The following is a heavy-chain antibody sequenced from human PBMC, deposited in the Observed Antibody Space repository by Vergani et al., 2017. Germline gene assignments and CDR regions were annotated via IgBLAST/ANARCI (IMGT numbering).Heavy chain of an antibody. D-gene: IGHD3-22*01. CDR2: VSHSGDT. J-gene: IGHJ5*02. CDR1: GASISSGNN. Sequence: QVNLQESGPGLVKPSETLSLTCAVSGASISSGNNWGWIRQPPGKGLEWIRSVSHSGDTYFNPSLKGRVSISMDTSKNYFFLTLSSVTAADTAMYYCARGSSSYYFDIWGQGVLITVSS. V-gene: IGHV4-38-2*01. CDR3: ARGSSSYYFDI.